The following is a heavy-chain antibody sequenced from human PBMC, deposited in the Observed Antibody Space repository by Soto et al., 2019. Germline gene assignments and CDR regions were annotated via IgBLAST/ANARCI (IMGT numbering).Heavy chain of an antibody. V-gene: IGHV3-30-3*01. CDR3: ARARRTGTTRYYYYGMDV. J-gene: IGHJ6*02. Sequence: GGSLRLSCAASGFTFSSYAMHWVRQAPGKGLEWVAVISYDGSNKYYADSVKGRFTISRDNSKNTLYLQMNSLRAEDTAVYYCARARRTGTTRYYYYGMDVWGQGTTVTGSS. D-gene: IGHD1-7*01. CDR1: GFTFSSYA. CDR2: ISYDGSNK.